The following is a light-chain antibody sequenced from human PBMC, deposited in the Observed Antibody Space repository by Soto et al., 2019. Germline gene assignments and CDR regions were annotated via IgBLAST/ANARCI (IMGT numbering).Light chain of an antibody. V-gene: IGKV1-5*01. J-gene: IGKJ1*01. CDR1: QSVSNW. CDR3: QQYTPPPRT. CDR2: DAS. Sequence: DIQMTQSPSTLSASVGDRVTITCRASQSVSNWFAWYQQKPGKAPNLLIYDASSWESGVPSRFSGSGSGTEFTLTSSILQPDDFATYSCQQYTPPPRTFGQGTKVEIK.